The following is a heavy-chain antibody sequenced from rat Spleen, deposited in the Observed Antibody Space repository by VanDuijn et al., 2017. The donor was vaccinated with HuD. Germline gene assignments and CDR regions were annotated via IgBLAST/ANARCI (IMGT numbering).Heavy chain of an antibody. CDR3: ARGRQLYPYVMDA. J-gene: IGHJ4*01. CDR1: GFTFNKYW. Sequence: EVQLVESGGGLVQPGRSLKLSCVASGFTFNKYWMTWIRQAPTKGLEWVAYIRYDGGSTYYRDSVKGRFTISRDNAKSSLYLQMDSLRSEDTATDYCARGRQLYPYVMDAWGQGASVTVSS. D-gene: IGHD1-2*01. V-gene: IGHV5-31*01. CDR2: IRYDGGST.